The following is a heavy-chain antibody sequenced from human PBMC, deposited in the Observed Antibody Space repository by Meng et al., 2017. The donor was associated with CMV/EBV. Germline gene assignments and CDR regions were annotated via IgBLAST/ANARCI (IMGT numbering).Heavy chain of an antibody. J-gene: IGHJ4*02. V-gene: IGHV3-21*01. CDR2: ISSSSSYI. D-gene: IGHD3/OR15-3a*01. CDR1: GFTFSSYS. CDR3: ARVGGLEFDY. Sequence: SCAASGFTFSSYSMNWVRQAPGKGLEWVSSISSSSSYIYYADSVKGRFTISRNNAKNSLYLQMNSLRAADTAVYYCARVGGLEFDYWGQGNLVTVSS.